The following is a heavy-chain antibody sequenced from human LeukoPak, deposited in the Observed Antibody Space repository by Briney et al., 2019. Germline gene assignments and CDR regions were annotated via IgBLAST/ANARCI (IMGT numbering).Heavy chain of an antibody. Sequence: PGGSLRLSGAASGFTFSSSAMSWVRQSPGKGLEWVSAISGSGANTYYSDSVKGRFTISRDNSKNTLYLQMNSLRAEDTATYYCAKSPDCGSISCYWFDPWGQGTLVTVSS. V-gene: IGHV3-23*01. D-gene: IGHD2-2*01. CDR1: GFTFSSSA. CDR2: ISGSGANT. J-gene: IGHJ5*02. CDR3: AKSPDCGSISCYWFDP.